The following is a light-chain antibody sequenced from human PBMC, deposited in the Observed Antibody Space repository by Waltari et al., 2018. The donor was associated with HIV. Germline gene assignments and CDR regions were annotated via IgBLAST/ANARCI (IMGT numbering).Light chain of an antibody. J-gene: IGLJ3*02. CDR1: SSDVGGYNY. V-gene: IGLV2-8*01. Sequence: QSALTPPPSASGAPGQSVTISCTGTSSDVGGYNYVSWYQQHPGKAPQLMIYEVSQRPSGVPNRFSGSKSGNTASLTVSGLQTEDEANYYCSSYAGSNNWVFGGGTNLTVL. CDR2: EVS. CDR3: SSYAGSNNWV.